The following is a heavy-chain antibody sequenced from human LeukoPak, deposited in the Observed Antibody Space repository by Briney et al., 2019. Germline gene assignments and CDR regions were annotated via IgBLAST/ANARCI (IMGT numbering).Heavy chain of an antibody. Sequence: SETLSLTCAVYGGSFSGYYWGWIRQPPGKGLEWIGEINHSGSTNYNPSLKSRVTISVDTSKNQFSLKLSSVTAADTAVYYCARVDCGDGLFDYWGQGTLVTVSS. CDR1: GGSFSGYY. J-gene: IGHJ4*02. V-gene: IGHV4-34*01. CDR3: ARVDCGDGLFDY. CDR2: INHSGST. D-gene: IGHD4-17*01.